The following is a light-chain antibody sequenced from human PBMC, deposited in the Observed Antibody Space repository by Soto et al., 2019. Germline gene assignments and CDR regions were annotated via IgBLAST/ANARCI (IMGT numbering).Light chain of an antibody. CDR2: GAS. Sequence: EIVLTQSPGTLSLSPGERATLSCRASQSINSNFLAWYQQKPGQAPRLLIYGASFRATGISDRFSGSGSGTDFTLIISRLEPEDFAVYYCQQYGSSPRTFGQGTKVEIK. CDR3: QQYGSSPRT. V-gene: IGKV3-20*01. J-gene: IGKJ1*01. CDR1: QSINSNF.